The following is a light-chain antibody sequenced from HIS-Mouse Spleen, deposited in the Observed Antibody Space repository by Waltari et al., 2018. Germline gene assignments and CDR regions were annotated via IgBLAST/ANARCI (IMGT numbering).Light chain of an antibody. CDR3: YSTDSSGNHRV. CDR1: ALPKKY. CDR2: EDS. V-gene: IGLV3-10*01. J-gene: IGLJ2*01. Sequence: SYELTQPPSVSVSPGQTARITCSGDALPKKYAYWYQQKAGQAPVRVIYEDSKRPSRIPERFSGSSSGTMATLTISGAQVEDEADYYCYSTDSSGNHRVFGGGTKLTVL.